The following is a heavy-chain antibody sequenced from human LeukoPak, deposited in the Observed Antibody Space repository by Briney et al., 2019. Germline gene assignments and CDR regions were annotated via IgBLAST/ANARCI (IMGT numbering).Heavy chain of an antibody. V-gene: IGHV3-23*01. CDR3: AKGSGYYYEY. J-gene: IGHJ4*02. Sequence: GGSLRLSCAASGFTITSYPMRWVRQAPGKGLEWVSTIGTYGTPFYADSVKGRFTISRDSSKNTLYLQMDRLRDDDTAVYYCAKGSGYYYEYWAQGTLVTVSS. D-gene: IGHD1-14*01. CDR2: IGTYGTP. CDR1: GFTITSYP.